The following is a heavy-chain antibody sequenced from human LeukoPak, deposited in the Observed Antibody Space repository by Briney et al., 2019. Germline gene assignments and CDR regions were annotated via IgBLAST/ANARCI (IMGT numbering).Heavy chain of an antibody. Sequence: SGTLSLTCDVSGGSISSTNWWSWVRQPPGKGLEWIGSIYSSGSTYYNASLQSRVTISIETSKNQISLRLNSVTAADTAMYYCAKSGGYGLIDYWGQGTLVTVSS. CDR2: IYSSGST. J-gene: IGHJ4*02. CDR1: GGSISSTNW. CDR3: AKSGGYGLIDY. V-gene: IGHV4-4*02. D-gene: IGHD1-26*01.